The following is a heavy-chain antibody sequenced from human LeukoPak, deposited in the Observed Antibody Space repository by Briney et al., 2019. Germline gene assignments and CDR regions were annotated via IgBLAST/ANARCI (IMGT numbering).Heavy chain of an antibody. V-gene: IGHV4-34*01. CDR3: ARQGLYSSSWRYYYYYMDV. J-gene: IGHJ6*03. CDR1: GGSFSGYY. CDR2: INHSGST. Sequence: SETLSLTCAVYGGSFSGYYWSWIRQPPGKGLEWIGEINHSGSTNYNPSLKSRVTISVDTSKNQFSLKLSSVTAADTAVYYCARQGLYSSSWRYYYYYMDVWGKGTTVTISS. D-gene: IGHD6-13*01.